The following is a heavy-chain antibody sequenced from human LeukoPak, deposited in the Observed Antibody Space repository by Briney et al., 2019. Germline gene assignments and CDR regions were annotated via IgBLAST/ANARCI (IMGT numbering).Heavy chain of an antibody. V-gene: IGHV4-39*07. CDR2: IYYSGST. CDR1: GGSISSSSYY. D-gene: IGHD5-12*01. J-gene: IGHJ4*02. CDR3: ARSGYDSHFDY. Sequence: SETLSLTCTVSGGSISSSSYYWGWIRQPPGKGLEWIGSIYYSGSTYYNPSLKSRVTISVDTSKNQFSLKLSSVTAADTAVYYCARSGYDSHFDYWGQGTLVTVSS.